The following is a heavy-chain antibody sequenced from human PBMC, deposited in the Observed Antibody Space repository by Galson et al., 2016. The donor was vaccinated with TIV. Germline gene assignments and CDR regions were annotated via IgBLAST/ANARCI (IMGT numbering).Heavy chain of an antibody. Sequence: SLRLSCATSGFTFSDFEMDWVRQTPGKGLEWLAWINSRASDRTTYYADSAKGRFTISRDNAKNSVYLQMNSLRDEDTGIYCCARESLGGFDCSIDYWGQGILVTVSS. D-gene: IGHD2-21*02. V-gene: IGHV3-48*03. CDR3: ARESLGGFDCSIDY. J-gene: IGHJ4*02. CDR1: GFTFSDFE. CDR2: INSRASDRTT.